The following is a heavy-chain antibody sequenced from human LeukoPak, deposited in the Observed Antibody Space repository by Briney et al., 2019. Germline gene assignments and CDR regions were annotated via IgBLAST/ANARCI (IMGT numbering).Heavy chain of an antibody. Sequence: PGGSLRLSCAASGFTFSDYYMSWIRQAPGKGLEWVSYISSSGSTIYYADSVKGRFTIFRDNAKNSLYLQMNSLRAEDTAVYYCARVKRGPRSYFDYWGQGTLVTVSS. CDR1: GFTFSDYY. CDR3: ARVKRGPRSYFDY. J-gene: IGHJ4*02. CDR2: ISSSGSTI. D-gene: IGHD3-10*01. V-gene: IGHV3-11*01.